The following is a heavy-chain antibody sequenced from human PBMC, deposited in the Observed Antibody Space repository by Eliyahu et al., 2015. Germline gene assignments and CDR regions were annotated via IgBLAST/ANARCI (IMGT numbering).Heavy chain of an antibody. CDR1: GFSFDDHS. CDR3: VRSDRSSPFFDS. Sequence: EVQLVESGGDLVQPGRSLRLSCVASGFSFDDHSMYWVRQAPGKGLEYVSGISWNSDSTEYADSVKGRFTISRDNAKNSLYLQMNSLSPEDTALYWCVRSDRSSPFFDSWGQGTLVTVSS. D-gene: IGHD6-13*01. J-gene: IGHJ4*02. CDR2: ISWNSDST. V-gene: IGHV3-9*01.